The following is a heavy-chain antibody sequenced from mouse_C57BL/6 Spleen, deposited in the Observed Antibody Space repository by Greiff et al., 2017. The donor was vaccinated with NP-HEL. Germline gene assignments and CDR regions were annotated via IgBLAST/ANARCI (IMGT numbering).Heavy chain of an antibody. D-gene: IGHD1-1*01. V-gene: IGHV1-85*01. CDR2: IYPRDGST. CDR1: GYTFTSYD. J-gene: IGHJ2*01. Sequence: VMLVESGPELVKPGASVKLSCKASGYTFTSYDINWVKQRPGQGLEWIGWIYPRDGSTKYNEKFKGKATLTVDTSSSTAYMELHSLTSEDSAVYFCASTYGSSYGYFDYWGQGTTLTVSS. CDR3: ASTYGSSYGYFDY.